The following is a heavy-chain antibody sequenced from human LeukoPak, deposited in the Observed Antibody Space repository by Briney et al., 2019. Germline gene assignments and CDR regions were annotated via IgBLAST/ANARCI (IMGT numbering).Heavy chain of an antibody. D-gene: IGHD3-22*01. J-gene: IGHJ4*02. CDR3: ARSRSGYYEDY. V-gene: IGHV3-7*01. CDR2: RKEDGSEK. Sequence: GGSLRLSCAPSGFTFSHYWLSWVRQAPGKGLEWVANRKEDGSEKYHVDSVKGRFTISRDNAKDSLSLQVNSLRAEDTAVYYCARSRSGYYEDYWGQGTLVTVSS. CDR1: GFTFSHYW.